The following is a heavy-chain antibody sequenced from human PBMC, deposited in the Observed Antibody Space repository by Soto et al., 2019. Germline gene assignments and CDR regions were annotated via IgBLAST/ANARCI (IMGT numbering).Heavy chain of an antibody. CDR3: ARLAPYGRYFDY. CDR1: GGSISSYY. CDR2: IYYSGST. V-gene: IGHV4-59*08. J-gene: IGHJ4*02. Sequence: SETLSLTCTVSGGSISSYYWGWIRQPPGKGLEWIGYIYYSGSTNYNPSLKSRVTISVDTSKNQFSLKLSSVTAADTAVYYCARLAPYGRYFDYWGQGTLVTVSS. D-gene: IGHD3-10*01.